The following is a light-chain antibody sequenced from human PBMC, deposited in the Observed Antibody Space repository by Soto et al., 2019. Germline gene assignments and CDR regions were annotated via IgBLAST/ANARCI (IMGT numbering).Light chain of an antibody. CDR2: DVS. Sequence: EIVLTQSPGTLSLSPGERATLSCRASQSVSSSYLAWYQQKPGQAPKLLIYDVSCRATGIPDRFSGSGSGTDFTLTISRREPEDFAVYYCQQYGSSPPFTFGPGTKVDIK. CDR1: QSVSSSY. J-gene: IGKJ3*01. CDR3: QQYGSSPPFT. V-gene: IGKV3-20*01.